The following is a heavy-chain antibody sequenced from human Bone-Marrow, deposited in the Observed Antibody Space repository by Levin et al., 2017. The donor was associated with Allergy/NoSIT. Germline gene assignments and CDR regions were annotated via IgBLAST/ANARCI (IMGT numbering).Heavy chain of an antibody. Sequence: MSSETLSLTCTVSGGSISSISYYWGWIRQPPGKGLEWIGTIFYSGSTFHNRSLKSRVTISVDASKNRFSLNLSSVTAADTAVYYCARQLGSCTATSCNYNFDYWGQGTLVTVSS. V-gene: IGHV4-39*01. CDR1: GGSISSISYY. CDR3: ARQLGSCTATSCNYNFDY. J-gene: IGHJ4*02. CDR2: IFYSGST. D-gene: IGHD2-2*01.